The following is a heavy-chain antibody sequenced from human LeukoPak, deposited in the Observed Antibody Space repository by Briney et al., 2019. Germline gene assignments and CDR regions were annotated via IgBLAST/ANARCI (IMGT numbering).Heavy chain of an antibody. J-gene: IGHJ5*02. Sequence: GGSLRLSCAASGFTFSSYWMHWVRQAPGKGLVWVSRINSDGSSTSYADSVEGRFTISRDNAKNTLYLQMNSLRAEDTAVYYCARDFQGYYYDSSGYSNWFDPWGQGTLVTVSS. D-gene: IGHD3-22*01. CDR1: GFTFSSYW. CDR2: INSDGSST. V-gene: IGHV3-74*01. CDR3: ARDFQGYYYDSSGYSNWFDP.